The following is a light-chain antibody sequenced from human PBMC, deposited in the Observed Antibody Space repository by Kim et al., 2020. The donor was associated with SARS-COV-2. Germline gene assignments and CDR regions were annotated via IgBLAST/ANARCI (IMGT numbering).Light chain of an antibody. CDR2: VNSDGSH. V-gene: IGLV4-69*01. J-gene: IGLJ3*02. CDR1: SGYSSYA. Sequence: ASVKLTCTLSSGYSSYAITWHQQQPEKGPRYLMKVNSDGSHSKGDGIPDRFSGSSSGAERYLTISSLQSEDEADYYCQTWGTGMGVFGGGTQLTVL. CDR3: QTWGTGMGV.